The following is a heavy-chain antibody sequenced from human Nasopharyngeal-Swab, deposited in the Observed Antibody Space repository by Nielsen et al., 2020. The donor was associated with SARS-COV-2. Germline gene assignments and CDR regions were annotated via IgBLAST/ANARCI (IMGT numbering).Heavy chain of an antibody. CDR2: ISSSSSYI. Sequence: WIRQPPGKGLEWVSSISSSSSYIYYADSVKGRFTISRDNAKNSLYLQMNSLRAEDTAVYYCARGLYSSSWYCYFDYWGQGTPVTVSS. J-gene: IGHJ4*02. CDR3: ARGLYSSSWYCYFDY. V-gene: IGHV3-21*01. D-gene: IGHD6-13*01.